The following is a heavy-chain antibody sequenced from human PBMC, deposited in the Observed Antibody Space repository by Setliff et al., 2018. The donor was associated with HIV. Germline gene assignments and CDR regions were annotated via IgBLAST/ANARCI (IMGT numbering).Heavy chain of an antibody. CDR1: GGSISSSGGYY. D-gene: IGHD6-19*01. J-gene: IGHJ6*03. CDR3: AKGVAGLQYYYYYMDV. Sequence: SETLSLTCTVSGGSISSSGGYYWGWIRQPPGKGLEWIGSLYYTGSTDYNPSLRSRVTISVDTSKNQFSLRLSSVTAADTAVYYCAKGVAGLQYYYYYMDVWGKGTTVTVSS. CDR2: LYYTGST. V-gene: IGHV4-39*01.